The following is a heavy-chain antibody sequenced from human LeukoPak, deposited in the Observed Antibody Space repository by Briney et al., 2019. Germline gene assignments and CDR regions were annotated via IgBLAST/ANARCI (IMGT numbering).Heavy chain of an antibody. D-gene: IGHD3-16*02. CDR1: GLTFSSYT. V-gene: IGHV3-21*01. CDR2: ITSIGGYI. CDR3: AREAITGGILV. J-gene: IGHJ4*02. Sequence: GGSLRLSCAASGLTFSSYTMNWVRQAPGKGLEWVSSITSIGGYIYYADSVKGRFTISRDNAKNSLYLQMNSLRAEDTAVYYCAREAITGGILVWGQGTLVTVSS.